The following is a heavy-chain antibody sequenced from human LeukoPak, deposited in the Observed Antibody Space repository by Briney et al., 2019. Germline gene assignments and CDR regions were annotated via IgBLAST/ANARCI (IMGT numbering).Heavy chain of an antibody. V-gene: IGHV4-4*09. CDR1: GGSISNDH. J-gene: IGHJ5*02. CDR2: IYTSGST. CDR3: ARHGDSSTWYSWLHP. D-gene: IGHD6-13*01. Sequence: SETLSLTCTVSGGSISNDHWSWIRQPPGKGLEWIGYIYTSGSTKYNPSLRSRVTISVDTSKNQFSLRLSSVTAADTAVYYCARHGDSSTWYSWLHPWGQGTLVTVSS.